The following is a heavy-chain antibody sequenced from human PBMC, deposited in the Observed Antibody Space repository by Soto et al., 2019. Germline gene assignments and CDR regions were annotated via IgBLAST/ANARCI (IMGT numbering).Heavy chain of an antibody. D-gene: IGHD5-18*01. CDR3: VRDRDIYRDMVHADL. Sequence: PGGSLRLSCEASGFTISGCSVNWVRQAPGKGLEWLAYITIRTGNTVYADSVRGRFTISADNAENSVFLQMNSLRDEDTAVYFCVRDRDIYRDMVHADLWGQGTLVTVSS. CDR1: GFTISGCS. CDR2: ITIRTGNT. J-gene: IGHJ4*01. V-gene: IGHV3-48*02.